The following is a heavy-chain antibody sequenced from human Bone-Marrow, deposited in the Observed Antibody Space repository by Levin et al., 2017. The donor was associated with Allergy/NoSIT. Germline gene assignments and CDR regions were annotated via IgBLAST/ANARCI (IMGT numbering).Heavy chain of an antibody. CDR3: ARGPAGTSDSYYYGMDV. J-gene: IGHJ6*02. CDR2: MNPNSGNT. Sequence: ASVKVSCKASGYTFTSYDINWVRQATGQGLEWMGWMNPNSGNTGYAQKFQGRVTMTRNTSITTSYMDLSSLRSEDTAVYYCARGPAGTSDSYYYGMDVWGQGTTVTVSS. D-gene: IGHD3/OR15-3a*01. V-gene: IGHV1-8*01. CDR1: GYTFTSYD.